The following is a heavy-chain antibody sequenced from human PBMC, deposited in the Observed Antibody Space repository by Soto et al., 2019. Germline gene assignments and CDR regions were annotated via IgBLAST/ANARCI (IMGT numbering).Heavy chain of an antibody. CDR3: ARSWNYKNWFDP. CDR1: GGSFSGYY. V-gene: IGHV4-34*01. D-gene: IGHD1-7*01. CDR2: INHSGST. J-gene: IGHJ5*02. Sequence: QVQLQQWGAGLLKPSETLSLTCAVYGGSFSGYYWSWIRQPPGKGLEWLGEINHSGSTNYNPSLKSRVTISVDTSKNQFSLKLCSVTAADTAVYYCARSWNYKNWFDPWGQGTLVTVSS.